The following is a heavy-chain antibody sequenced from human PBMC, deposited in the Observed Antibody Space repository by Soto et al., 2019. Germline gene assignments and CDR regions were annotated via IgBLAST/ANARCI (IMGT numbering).Heavy chain of an antibody. CDR1: GFTFSSYS. D-gene: IGHD3-10*01. CDR3: AKKVNSGPGSQYFDY. Sequence: SLRLSCAASGFTFSSYSMSWVRQAPGKGLEWVSGFRTGADDGTTYYADSVKGRFTISRDISKNTLFLQMNSLRAEDTAIYYCAKKVNSGPGSQYFDYWGQGTLVTVS. J-gene: IGHJ4*02. V-gene: IGHV3-23*01. CDR2: FRTGADDGTT.